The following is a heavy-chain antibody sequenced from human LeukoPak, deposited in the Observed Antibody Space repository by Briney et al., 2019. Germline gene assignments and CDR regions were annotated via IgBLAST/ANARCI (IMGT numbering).Heavy chain of an antibody. CDR2: ISNDGGNK. J-gene: IGHJ4*02. V-gene: IGHV3-30*18. D-gene: IGHD6-13*01. Sequence: GTYLRLSCAASGFTFSSNFMHWGRQAPDKGLEWVAFISNDGGNKNYIDSVKGRFTISRDNSKNTLYLQMNSLRVEDTAVYFCVKDRSNTWSFDYWGQGTVVTVSS. CDR1: GFTFSSNF. CDR3: VKDRSNTWSFDY.